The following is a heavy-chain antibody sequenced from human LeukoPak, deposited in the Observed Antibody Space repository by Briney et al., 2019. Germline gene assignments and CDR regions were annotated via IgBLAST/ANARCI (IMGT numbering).Heavy chain of an antibody. Sequence: GGSLRLSCAASGFTFSSYGMHWVRQAPGKGLEWVAVIWYDGSNKYYADSVKGRFTISRDNSKNTLYLQMNSLRAEDTAVYYCARELTGYDVRYFDYWGQGTLVTVSS. CDR1: GFTFSSYG. D-gene: IGHD3-9*01. CDR2: IWYDGSNK. V-gene: IGHV3-33*01. J-gene: IGHJ4*02. CDR3: ARELTGYDVRYFDY.